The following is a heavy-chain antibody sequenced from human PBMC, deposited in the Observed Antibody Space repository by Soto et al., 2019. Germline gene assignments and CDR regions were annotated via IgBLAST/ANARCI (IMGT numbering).Heavy chain of an antibody. CDR2: IFRTGTT. CDR3: ARVIIAADGPFIDH. V-gene: IGHV4-30-4*01. D-gene: IGHD3-3*01. Sequence: KPSETLSLTCTVSGGSISSGNYYWSWIRQPPGKGLEWIGYIFRTGTTYFNPSLKSRVSISIDTSKSHFSLKLTSVTAADTAIFYCARVIIAADGPFIDHWGQGALVTVSS. J-gene: IGHJ4*02. CDR1: GGSISSGNYY.